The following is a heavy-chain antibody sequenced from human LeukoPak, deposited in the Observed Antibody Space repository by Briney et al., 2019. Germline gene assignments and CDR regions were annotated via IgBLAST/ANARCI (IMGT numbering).Heavy chain of an antibody. CDR2: TLHSGST. CDR3: ARGPSRMVYAKTKNWFDP. D-gene: IGHD2-8*01. V-gene: IGHV4-34*01. J-gene: IGHJ5*02. CDR1: GGSSSGFY. Sequence: PPQTLSLTCLVYGGSSSGFYWGCNRHPPGKWMEWIGETLHSGSTNYKPSLQSRVTISVDTSKNQFSLKLSSVTAADTAVYYCARGPSRMVYAKTKNWFDPWGQGTLVTVSS.